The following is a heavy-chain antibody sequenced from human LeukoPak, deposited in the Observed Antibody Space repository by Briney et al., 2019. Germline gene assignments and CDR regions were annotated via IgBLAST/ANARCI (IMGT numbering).Heavy chain of an antibody. CDR2: VSGSGRST. V-gene: IGHV3-23*01. CDR1: GFTFSSYA. D-gene: IGHD3-9*01. J-gene: IGHJ3*01. CDR3: AKDGGDYDILTGYSYDAFDV. Sequence: PGGSLRLSCAASGFTFSSYAMSWVRQAPGKGLEWVSAVSGSGRSTYYADSVEGRFTISRDNSKNTLSLQMNSLRAEDTAVYYCAKDGGDYDILTGYSYDAFDVWGQGTMVTVSS.